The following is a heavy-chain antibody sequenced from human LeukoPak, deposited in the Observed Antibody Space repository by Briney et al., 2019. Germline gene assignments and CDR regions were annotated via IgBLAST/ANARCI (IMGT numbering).Heavy chain of an antibody. CDR2: TGGSDDNT. J-gene: IGHJ4*02. CDR1: GFTFNGYA. D-gene: IGHD6-19*01. V-gene: IGHV3-23*01. Sequence: GGSLRLSCEGSGFTFNGYAFSWVRQAPGKGLEWVAVTGGSDDNTHYADSVKGRFTISRDNSEKRLFLQMNSLRPDDSALCYCTKDLMTGFSSGWYFAYWGQGTLVTVSS. CDR3: TKDLMTGFSSGWYFAY.